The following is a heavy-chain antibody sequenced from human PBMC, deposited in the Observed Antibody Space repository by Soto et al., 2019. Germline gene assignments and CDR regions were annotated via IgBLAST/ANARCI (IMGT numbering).Heavy chain of an antibody. V-gene: IGHV5-51*01. CDR2: IYPGDSDT. D-gene: IGHD2-15*01. CDR3: AALGYCSGGSCHWAFDI. CDR1: GYSFTSYW. J-gene: IGHJ3*02. Sequence: GESLKISFKGSGYSFTSYWIGWVRQMPGKGLEWMGIIYPGDSDTRYSPSFQGQITISADKSISTAYLQWSSLKASDTAMYYCAALGYCSGGSCHWAFDIWGQGTMVHVSS.